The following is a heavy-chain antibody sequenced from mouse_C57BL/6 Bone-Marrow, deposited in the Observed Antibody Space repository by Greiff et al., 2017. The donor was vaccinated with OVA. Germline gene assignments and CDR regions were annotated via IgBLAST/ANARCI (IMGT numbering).Heavy chain of an antibody. V-gene: IGHV2-2*01. J-gene: IGHJ4*01. CDR1: GFSLTSYG. CDR3: ARKVLRYLYYAMDY. CDR2: IWSGGST. Sequence: VHLVESGPGLVQPSQSLSITCTVSGFSLTSYGVHWVRQSPGKGLEWLGVIWSGGSTDYNAAFISRLSISKDNSKSQVFFKMNSLQADDTAIYYCARKVLRYLYYAMDYWGQGTSVTVSS. D-gene: IGHD1-1*01.